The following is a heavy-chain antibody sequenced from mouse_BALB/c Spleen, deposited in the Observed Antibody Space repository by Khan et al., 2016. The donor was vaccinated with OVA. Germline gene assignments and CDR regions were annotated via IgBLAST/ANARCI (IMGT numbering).Heavy chain of an antibody. J-gene: IGHJ2*01. CDR2: IYPGDGNT. CDR1: GYTFTSYW. V-gene: IGHV1-87*01. Sequence: QVQLKQSGTELARPGASVKLSCKASGYTFTSYWMQWVKQRPGQGLEWIGAIYPGDGNTRYTQKFKGKATLTADKSSSTAYMQLSSLASEDSEVYFCVRGGITPGYFAYWGQGTTLTVSS. CDR3: VRGGITPGYFAY. D-gene: IGHD1-1*01.